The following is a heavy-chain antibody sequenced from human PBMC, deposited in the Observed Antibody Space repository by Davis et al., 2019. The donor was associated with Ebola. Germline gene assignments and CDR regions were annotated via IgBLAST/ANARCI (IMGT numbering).Heavy chain of an antibody. CDR1: GRSFSGYY. CDR2: INHSGST. Sequence: MPSETLSLTCAVYGRSFSGYYWSWIRQPPGKGLEWIGEINHSGSTNYNPSLKSRVTISVDTSKNQFSLKLSSVTAADTAVYYCARGPTYYDFWSGYANWFDPWGQGTLVTVSS. J-gene: IGHJ5*02. V-gene: IGHV4-34*01. D-gene: IGHD3-3*01. CDR3: ARGPTYYDFWSGYANWFDP.